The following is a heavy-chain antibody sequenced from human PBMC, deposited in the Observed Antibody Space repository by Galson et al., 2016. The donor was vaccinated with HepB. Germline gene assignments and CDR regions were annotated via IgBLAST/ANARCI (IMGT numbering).Heavy chain of an antibody. D-gene: IGHD1-1*01. CDR2: INPDASTI. V-gene: IGHV3-74*01. CDR3: ARGGLEPVDY. J-gene: IGHJ4*02. CDR1: GFTFSSYS. Sequence: SLRLSCAASGFTFSSYSMNWVRQAPGKGLEWVSRINPDASTINYGDSVRGRFTVSRDNAKSTLYLQMDSLRVEDTAVYYCARGGLEPVDYWGQGTLVTVSS.